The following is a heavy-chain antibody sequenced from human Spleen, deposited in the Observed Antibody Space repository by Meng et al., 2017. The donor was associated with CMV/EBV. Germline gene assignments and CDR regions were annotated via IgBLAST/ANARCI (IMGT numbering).Heavy chain of an antibody. CDR2: IYYTGIT. Sequence: SETLSLTCIVSGDSITNGGHWWGWIRQPPGKGLEWIANIYYTGITYYHPSLKSRVTISVDKSKNHVSLKLSSVTAADTAVYYCARGFDSQTGDRFDYWGQGTLVTVSS. CDR1: GDSITNGGHW. V-gene: IGHV4-39*07. J-gene: IGHJ4*02. CDR3: ARGFDSQTGDRFDY. D-gene: IGHD7-27*01.